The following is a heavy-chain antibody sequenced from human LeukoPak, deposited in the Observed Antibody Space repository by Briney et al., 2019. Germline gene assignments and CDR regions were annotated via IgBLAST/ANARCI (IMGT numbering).Heavy chain of an antibody. J-gene: IGHJ4*02. D-gene: IGHD3-10*01. V-gene: IGHV3-23*01. CDR3: ATTLG. CDR2: ISGSGDRT. CDR1: GFTFSRYG. Sequence: GGSLRLSCAASGFTFSRYGMNWVRQTPGKGLEWVSAISGSGDRTYHADSVRGRFTISRDNSKNMLYLQMNSLRAEDTAVYYCATTLGWGQGTLVTVSS.